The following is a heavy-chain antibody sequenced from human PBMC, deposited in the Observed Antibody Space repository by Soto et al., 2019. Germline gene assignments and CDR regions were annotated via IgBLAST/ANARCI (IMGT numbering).Heavy chain of an antibody. J-gene: IGHJ6*02. CDR1: GFTFSSYS. V-gene: IGHV3-48*02. Sequence: EVQLVESGGGLVQPGGSLRLSCAASGFTFSSYSMNWVRQAPGKGLEWVSYISSSSSTIYYADSVKGRFTISRDNAKNSLYLQMNSLRDEDTAVYYCARDGKYDYDSSGYYPYYYYGMDVWGQGTTVTVSS. D-gene: IGHD3-22*01. CDR3: ARDGKYDYDSSGYYPYYYYGMDV. CDR2: ISSSSSTI.